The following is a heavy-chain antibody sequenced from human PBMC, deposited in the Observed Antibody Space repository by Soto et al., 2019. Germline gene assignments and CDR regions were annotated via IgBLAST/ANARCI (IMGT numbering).Heavy chain of an antibody. V-gene: IGHV1-2*04. CDR1: GYTLTGYY. Sequence: VKVSCKASGYTLTGYYMHWVRQAPGQGLEWMGWINPNTGGTNYAQKFQGWVTMTRDTSISTVYMELNRLKSDDTAVYYCARGSHISLSPLGYWGQGTLVTVSS. D-gene: IGHD3-16*01. J-gene: IGHJ4*02. CDR3: ARGSHISLSPLGY. CDR2: INPNTGGT.